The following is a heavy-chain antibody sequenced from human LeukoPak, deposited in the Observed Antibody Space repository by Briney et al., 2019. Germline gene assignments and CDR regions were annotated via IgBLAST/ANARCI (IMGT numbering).Heavy chain of an antibody. Sequence: GGSLRLSCAASGFGFSLYSMHWVRQAPGKGLEWVTVISYDGSNKYYADSVKGRFTISRDNSKNTLYLQMNSLRDEDTAVYYCAKDDATGYSFGYWSAFDIWGQGTVVTVSS. CDR2: ISYDGSNK. CDR1: GFGFSLYS. J-gene: IGHJ3*02. D-gene: IGHD5-18*01. V-gene: IGHV3-30*04. CDR3: AKDDATGYSFGYWSAFDI.